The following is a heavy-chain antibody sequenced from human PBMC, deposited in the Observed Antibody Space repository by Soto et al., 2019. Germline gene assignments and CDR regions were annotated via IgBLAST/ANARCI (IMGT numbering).Heavy chain of an antibody. CDR1: GGTFSSFG. Sequence: QVQLVQSGAELKKPGSSVKVSCKASGGTFSSFGISWVRQAPGQGLEWMGGIIPVFGRQNYAQRFRGRLTITADESTNTGYMELIDLRSEDTAVYYCAREGSGYNFWGQGTQVTVSS. CDR2: IIPVFGRQ. J-gene: IGHJ1*01. D-gene: IGHD5-12*01. CDR3: AREGSGYNF. V-gene: IGHV1-69*01.